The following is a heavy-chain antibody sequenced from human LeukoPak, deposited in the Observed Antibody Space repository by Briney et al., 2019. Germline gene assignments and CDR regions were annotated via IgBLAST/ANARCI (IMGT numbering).Heavy chain of an antibody. D-gene: IGHD2-2*01. J-gene: IGHJ6*03. Sequence: PSETLSPTCSLSGGSISSGDYYWSWIRQTPGKGLEWIGYMYYSGSTYYNPSLKSRVTISVDMSKNQFSLKLSSVTAADTAVYYCARLVPADTYYYYYKDVWGKGTTVTVSS. CDR1: GGSISSGDYY. CDR3: ARLVPADTYYYYYKDV. V-gene: IGHV4-30-4*08. CDR2: MYYSGST.